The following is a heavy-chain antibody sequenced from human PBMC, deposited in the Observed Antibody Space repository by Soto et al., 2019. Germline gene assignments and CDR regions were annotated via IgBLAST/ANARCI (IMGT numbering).Heavy chain of an antibody. CDR1: GFTFSSYS. CDR3: ASRRRDTAIAGGAKYYFDY. CDR2: ISSSSSYI. D-gene: IGHD5-18*01. J-gene: IGHJ4*02. V-gene: IGHV3-21*01. Sequence: EVQLVESGGGLVKPGGSLRLSCAASGFTFSSYSMNWVRQAPGKGLEWVSSISSSSSYIYYAASVKGRFTISRDNAKNSPYLQMNSLRAEDTAVYSCASRRRDTAIAGGAKYYFDYWGQGTLVTVSS.